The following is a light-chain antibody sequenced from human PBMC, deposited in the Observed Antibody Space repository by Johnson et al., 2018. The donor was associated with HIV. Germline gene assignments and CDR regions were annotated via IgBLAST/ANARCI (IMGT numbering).Light chain of an antibody. V-gene: IGLV1-51*02. CDR1: RSDIGSNY. CDR3: GTWDSSLNAYV. CDR2: ENN. Sequence: QSVLTQPPSVSAAPGQKVTISCSGRRSDIGSNYVSWYQQLPGTAPKLLIYENNKRPSGIRDRFSGSKSGTAATLAITGLQTGDEADYYCGTWDSSLNAYVFGAATKVAVL. J-gene: IGLJ1*01.